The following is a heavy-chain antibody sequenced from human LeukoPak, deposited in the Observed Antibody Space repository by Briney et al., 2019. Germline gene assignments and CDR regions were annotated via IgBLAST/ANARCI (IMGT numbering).Heavy chain of an antibody. CDR3: ARGDEGYSYGSFDY. V-gene: IGHV4-61*01. CDR1: GGSASSGSYY. CDR2: IYYSGST. J-gene: IGHJ4*02. D-gene: IGHD5-18*01. Sequence: SETLSLTCTVSGGSASSGSYYWSWIRQPPGTGLEWIGYIYYSGSTNYNPSLKSRVTISVDTSKNQFSLKLSSVTAADTAVYCCARGDEGYSYGSFDYWGQGTLVTVSS.